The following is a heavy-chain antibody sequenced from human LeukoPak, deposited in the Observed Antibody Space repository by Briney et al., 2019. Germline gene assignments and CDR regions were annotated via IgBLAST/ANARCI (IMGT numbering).Heavy chain of an antibody. V-gene: IGHV3-23*01. D-gene: IGHD3-22*01. CDR3: AKVPNYYDSSGYYYWFDY. CDR1: GFTFSSYA. J-gene: IGHJ4*02. CDR2: ISGSGGST. Sequence: GGSLRLSCAPSGFTFSSYAMIWVRQAPGKGLEWVSAISGSGGSTYYADSVKGRFTISRDNSKNTLYLQMNSLRAEDTAVYYCAKVPNYYDSSGYYYWFDYWGQGTLVTVSS.